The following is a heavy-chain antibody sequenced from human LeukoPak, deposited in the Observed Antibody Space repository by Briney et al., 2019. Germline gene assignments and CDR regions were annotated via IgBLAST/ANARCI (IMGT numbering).Heavy chain of an antibody. D-gene: IGHD3-10*02. CDR2: ISGSDGST. V-gene: IGHV3-23*01. J-gene: IGHJ6*04. CDR1: GFTFSSYA. CDR3: AELGITMIGGV. Sequence: GGSLRLSCAASGFTFSSYAMSWVRQAPGKGLEWVSDISGSDGSTYYADSVKGRFTISRDNAKNSLYLQMNSLRAEDTAVYYCAELGITMIGGVWGKGTTVTISS.